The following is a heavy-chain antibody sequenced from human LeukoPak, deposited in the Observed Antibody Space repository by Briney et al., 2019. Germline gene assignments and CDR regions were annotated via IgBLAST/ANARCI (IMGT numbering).Heavy chain of an antibody. CDR2: MNPNSGNT. Sequence: ASVKVSCKASGYTFTSYDINWVRQATGQGLEWMGWMNPNSGNTGYAQKFQGRVTMTRNTSISTAYMELSSLRSEDTAVYYCARGRGGGSITIFGVVIFDYWGQGTLVTVSS. CDR1: GYTFTSYD. D-gene: IGHD3-3*01. V-gene: IGHV1-8*01. J-gene: IGHJ4*02. CDR3: ARGRGGGSITIFGVVIFDY.